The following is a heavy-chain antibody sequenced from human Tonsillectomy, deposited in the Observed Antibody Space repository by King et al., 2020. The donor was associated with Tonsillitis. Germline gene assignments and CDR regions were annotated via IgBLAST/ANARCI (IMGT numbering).Heavy chain of an antibody. J-gene: IGHJ6*02. V-gene: IGHV3-15*01. CDR1: GFTFSNAW. CDR2: IKSKTDGGTA. Sequence: VQLVESGGGLVKPGGSLRLSCAASGFTFSNAWMNWVRQAPGKGLEWVGRIKSKTDGGTADYAAPVKGRFTISRDDSRNTLYLQINSLKTEDTAVYYCTMVVFVVDYYYYYGMDVWGQGTTVTVSS. CDR3: TMVVFVVDYYYYYGMDV. D-gene: IGHD2-21*01.